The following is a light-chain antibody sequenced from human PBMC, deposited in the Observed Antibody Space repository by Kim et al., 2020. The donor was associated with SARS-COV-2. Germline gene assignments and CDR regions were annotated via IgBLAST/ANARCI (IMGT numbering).Light chain of an antibody. CDR1: NIGSKS. V-gene: IGLV3-21*04. J-gene: IGLJ3*02. CDR2: YDS. CDR3: QVWDSSSDRHWV. Sequence: PGKAARITCGGSNIGSKSVHWYQQKPGQAPVLVIYYDSDRPSGIPERFSGSNSGNTATLTISRVEAGDEADYYCQVWDSSSDRHWVFGGGTQLTVL.